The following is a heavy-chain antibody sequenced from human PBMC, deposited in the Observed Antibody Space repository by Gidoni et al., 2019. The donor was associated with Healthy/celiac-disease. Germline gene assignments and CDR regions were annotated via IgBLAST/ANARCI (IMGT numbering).Heavy chain of an antibody. CDR3: ARDRAGSMTSDY. CDR2: IIPILGIA. Sequence: QVQLVQSGAEVKKPGSSVQVSCKASGGTFSSYAISWVRQAPGQGLEWIGRIIPILGIANYAQKFQGRVTITADKSTSTAYMELSSLRSEDTAVYYCARDRAGSMTSDYWGQGTLVTVSS. D-gene: IGHD3-22*01. V-gene: IGHV1-69*04. J-gene: IGHJ4*02. CDR1: GGTFSSYA.